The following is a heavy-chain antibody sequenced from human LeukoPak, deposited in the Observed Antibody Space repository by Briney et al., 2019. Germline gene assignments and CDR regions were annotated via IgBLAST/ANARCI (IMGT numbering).Heavy chain of an antibody. J-gene: IGHJ4*02. CDR2: ISSSGSTI. Sequence: GGSLRLSCAASGFTFSSYEMNWVRQAPGKGLEWVSYISSSGSTIYYADSVKGRFTISRDNAKNSLYLQMNSVRAEDTAAYYCAREMRVVVTAYLDYWGQGTLVTVSS. CDR3: AREMRVVVTAYLDY. CDR1: GFTFSSYE. V-gene: IGHV3-48*03. D-gene: IGHD2-21*02.